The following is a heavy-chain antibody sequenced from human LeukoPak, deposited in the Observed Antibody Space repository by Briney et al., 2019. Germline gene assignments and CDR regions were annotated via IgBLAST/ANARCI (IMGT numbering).Heavy chain of an antibody. Sequence: ASVKVSCKASGYIFSTSGISWVRQAPGQGLEWMGWISVYNGNIKYAQNFQGRVTMTTDTSTSTAYMELRSLRSDDTAVYYCGRGRSNSWYELEYWGQGTLVTVSS. CDR1: GYIFSTSG. CDR3: GRGRSNSWYELEY. J-gene: IGHJ4*02. D-gene: IGHD6-13*01. V-gene: IGHV1-18*01. CDR2: ISVYNGNI.